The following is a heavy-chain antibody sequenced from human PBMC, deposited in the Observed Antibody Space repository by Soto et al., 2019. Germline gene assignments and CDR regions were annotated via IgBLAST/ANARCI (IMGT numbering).Heavy chain of an antibody. Sequence: SETLSLTCAVSGYSISSGYYWGWIRQPPGKGLEWIGSIYHSGSTYYNPSLKSRLTISVDTSKNQFSLKLSSVTAADTAVYYCARAVSYTYYDYVWGSYRYRSWFDPWGQGTLVTVSS. D-gene: IGHD3-16*02. V-gene: IGHV4-38-2*01. CDR1: GYSISSGYY. CDR2: IYHSGST. CDR3: ARAVSYTYYDYVWGSYRYRSWFDP. J-gene: IGHJ5*02.